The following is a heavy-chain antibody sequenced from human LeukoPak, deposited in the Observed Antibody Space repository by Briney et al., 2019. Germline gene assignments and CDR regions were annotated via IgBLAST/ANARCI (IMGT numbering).Heavy chain of an antibody. Sequence: PSETLSLTCTVSGGSISSYYWSWVRQPPGKGLEWIGYIYYSGSTYYNPSLKSRVTISIDTSKNQFSLKLSSVTAADTAVYYCASSAYYYDSSGLYWGRGTLVTVSS. CDR2: IYYSGST. CDR3: ASSAYYYDSSGLY. D-gene: IGHD3-22*01. CDR1: GGSISSYY. J-gene: IGHJ4*02. V-gene: IGHV4-59*08.